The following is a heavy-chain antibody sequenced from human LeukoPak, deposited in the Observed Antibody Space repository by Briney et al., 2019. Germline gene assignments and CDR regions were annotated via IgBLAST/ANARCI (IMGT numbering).Heavy chain of an antibody. CDR3: ARQFWEWLSNPNWFDP. CDR1: GTSLISSHDY. D-gene: IGHD3-3*01. Sequence: SETLSLTCTVSGTSLISSHDYWGWVRQPPGKGLEWIGSMYYSGSTYYNPSLKSRVTISVDTSKNQFSLKLSSVTAADTAVYYCARQFWEWLSNPNWFDPWGQGTLVTVSS. J-gene: IGHJ5*02. V-gene: IGHV4-39*01. CDR2: MYYSGST.